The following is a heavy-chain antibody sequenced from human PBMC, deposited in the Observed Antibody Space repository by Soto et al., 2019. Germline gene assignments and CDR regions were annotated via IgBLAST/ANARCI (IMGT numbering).Heavy chain of an antibody. Sequence: SETLSLTCTVSGGSISSYYWSWIRQPPGKGLEWIGYIYYSGSTNYNPSLKSRVTISVDTSKNQFSLHLSSVTAADTAVYYCARGPVYGSDWNVRVDYWGRGTLVTVSS. D-gene: IGHD6-19*01. CDR2: IYYSGST. CDR1: GGSISSYY. CDR3: ARGPVYGSDWNVRVDY. J-gene: IGHJ4*02. V-gene: IGHV4-59*01.